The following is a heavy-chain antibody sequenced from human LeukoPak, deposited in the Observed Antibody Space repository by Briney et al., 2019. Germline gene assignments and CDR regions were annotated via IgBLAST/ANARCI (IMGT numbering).Heavy chain of an antibody. CDR2: TYYSGST. J-gene: IGHJ3*02. CDR3: ASGVGSGEAFDI. D-gene: IGHD2-8*01. CDR1: GGSISSYY. Sequence: SETLSLTCTVSGGSISSYYWSWIRQPPGKGLEWIGYTYYSGSTNYNPSLKSRVTISVDTSKNQFSLKLSSVTAADTAVYYCASGVGSGEAFDIWGQGTMVTVSS. V-gene: IGHV4-59*01.